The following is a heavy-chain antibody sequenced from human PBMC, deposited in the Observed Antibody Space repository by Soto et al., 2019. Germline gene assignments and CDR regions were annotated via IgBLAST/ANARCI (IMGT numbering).Heavy chain of an antibody. CDR2: ISSSGSTI. CDR1: GFTFSDYY. Sequence: QVQLVESGGGLVKPGGTLRLSCAASGFTFSDYYMSWIRQAPGKGLEWVSYISSSGSTIYYADSVKGRFTISRDNAKNSLYLQTNSLRAEDTAVYYSARGGQSLVVQLERRPYYYYYGMDVWGQGTTVTVSS. V-gene: IGHV3-11*01. D-gene: IGHD1-1*01. CDR3: ARGGQSLVVQLERRPYYYYYGMDV. J-gene: IGHJ6*02.